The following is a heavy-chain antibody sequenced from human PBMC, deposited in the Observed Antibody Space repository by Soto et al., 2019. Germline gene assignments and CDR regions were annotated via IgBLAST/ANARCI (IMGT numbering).Heavy chain of an antibody. J-gene: IGHJ4*02. CDR2: TYYRSNWYT. V-gene: IGHV6-1*01. Sequence: TLSLTCAISGDSVSSTSTAWSWIRQSPSRGLEWLGRTYYRSNWYTDYAVSVKSRITISPDTSKNQFSLQLNSVTPEDTAVYYCARGSYYSGWVWGQGTLVNVSS. D-gene: IGHD6-19*01. CDR3: ARGSYYSGWV. CDR1: GDSVSSTSTA.